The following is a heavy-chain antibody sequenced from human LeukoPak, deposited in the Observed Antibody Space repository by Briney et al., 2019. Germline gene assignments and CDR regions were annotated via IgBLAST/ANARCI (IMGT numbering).Heavy chain of an antibody. J-gene: IGHJ4*02. CDR3: VRDGVGAPPFDY. CDR2: IKGDGSSI. Sequence: QSGGSLRLSCAASGFTFSNHWMHWVRQTPGKGLVWVSRIKGDGSSISHADSVKGRFTISRDNAKNTLDLQMNNLRVEDTAEYYCVRDGVGAPPFDYWGEGVLVTVSS. D-gene: IGHD1-26*01. CDR1: GFTFSNHW. V-gene: IGHV3-74*01.